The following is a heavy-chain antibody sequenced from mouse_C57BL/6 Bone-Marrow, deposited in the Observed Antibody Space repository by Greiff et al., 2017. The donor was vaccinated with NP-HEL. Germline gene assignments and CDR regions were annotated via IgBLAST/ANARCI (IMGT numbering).Heavy chain of an antibody. CDR3: ARGTDGYYAMDY. J-gene: IGHJ4*01. Sequence: QVQLKQPGAELVKPGASVKLSCKASGYTFTSYWMHWVKQRPGQGLEWIGMIHPNSGSTNYNEKFKSKATLTVDKSSSTAYMQLSSLTSEDSAVYYCARGTDGYYAMDYWGQGTSVTVSS. D-gene: IGHD2-3*01. V-gene: IGHV1-64*01. CDR1: GYTFTSYW. CDR2: IHPNSGST.